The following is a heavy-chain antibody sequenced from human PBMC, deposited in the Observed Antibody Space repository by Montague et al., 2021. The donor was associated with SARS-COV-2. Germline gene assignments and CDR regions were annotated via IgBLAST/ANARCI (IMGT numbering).Heavy chain of an antibody. CDR1: SGSIIGSGYY. J-gene: IGHJ4*02. Sequence: SETLSLTCNVSSGSIIGSGYYWGWIRQPPGKELEWIGNIYYSGTTYYNPSLQSRGTISVDTSKNHLSLRLSSVTAADTAVYFCARGMIRGVTTPFDYWGQGSQVTVSS. CDR3: ARGMIRGVTTPFDY. CDR2: IYYSGTT. V-gene: IGHV4-39*02. D-gene: IGHD3-10*01.